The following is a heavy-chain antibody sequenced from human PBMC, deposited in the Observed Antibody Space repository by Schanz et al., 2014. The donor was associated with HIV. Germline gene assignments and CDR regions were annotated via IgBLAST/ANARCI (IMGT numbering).Heavy chain of an antibody. CDR1: GFSFSGSV. D-gene: IGHD3-22*01. V-gene: IGHV3-23*03. CDR3: VRVRSPRVKIVVVMDYYYYAMDV. CDR2: VYIGDST. J-gene: IGHJ6*02. Sequence: EVQLLESGGGLVQPGGSLRLSCAASGFSFSGSVMYWVRQAPGKGLEWVSVVYIGDSTFYANSVKGRFTISRDNAKNSLYLQMNSLRAEDTAVYYCVRVRSPRVKIVVVMDYYYYAMDVWGQGTTVTVSS.